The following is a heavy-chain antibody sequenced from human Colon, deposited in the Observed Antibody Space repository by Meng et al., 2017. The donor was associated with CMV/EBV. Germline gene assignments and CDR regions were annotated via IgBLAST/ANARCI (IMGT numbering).Heavy chain of an antibody. CDR3: ARGRLSYDFWSDSYYYYGMDV. D-gene: IGHD3-3*01. Sequence: GGSLRLSCAASGFTFSSYWMHWVRQAPGKGLVWVSRINSDGSSTSYADSVKGRFTISRDNAKNTLYLQMNSLRAEDTAVYYCARGRLSYDFWSDSYYYYGMDVWGQGTTVTVSS. CDR2: INSDGSST. J-gene: IGHJ6*02. V-gene: IGHV3-74*01. CDR1: GFTFSSYW.